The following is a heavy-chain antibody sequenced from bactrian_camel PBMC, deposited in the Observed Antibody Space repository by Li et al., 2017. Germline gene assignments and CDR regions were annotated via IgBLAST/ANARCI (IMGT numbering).Heavy chain of an antibody. CDR1: GYTVSSTR. Sequence: HVQLVESGGGSVQAGGSLRLSCAASGYTVSSTRMGWFRQAPGKEREGVACIGRDGITMYSDSVKGRFTIFKDRAENTLHLRMINLKPEDTGMYYCAADLASGAYCFSSDRIAWGQGTQVTVS. D-gene: IGHD2*01. CDR2: IGRDGIT. J-gene: IGHJ6*01. CDR3: AADLASGAYCFSSDRIA. V-gene: IGHV3S53*01.